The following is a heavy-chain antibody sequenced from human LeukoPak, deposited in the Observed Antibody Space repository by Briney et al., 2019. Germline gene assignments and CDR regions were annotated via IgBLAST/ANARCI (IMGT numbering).Heavy chain of an antibody. D-gene: IGHD2-2*01. J-gene: IGHJ4*02. V-gene: IGHV3-23*01. CDR2: ISATGGNT. CDR1: GFTFSTYA. CDR3: AKDFAPAAMPRWDFDY. Sequence: GGSLGLSCAASGFTFSTYAMSWVRQAPGKGLEWVSTISATGGNTYYADSVKGRFTISRDNSKNTLYLQMNSLRAEDTAVYYCAKDFAPAAMPRWDFDYWGQGTLVTVSS.